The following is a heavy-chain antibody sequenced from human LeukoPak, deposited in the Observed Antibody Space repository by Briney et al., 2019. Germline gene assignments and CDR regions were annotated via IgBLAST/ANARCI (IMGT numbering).Heavy chain of an antibody. CDR1: GFTFSTSA. Sequence: GGSLRLYCSASGFTFSTSAMHWVRQAPGKGLEYVSFITYNGGSTYNADSVKGRFTISRDNSRNTLYLQMSSLRAEDTAVYHCVKDGGMATIFDFWGQGTLVTVSS. CDR2: ITYNGGST. J-gene: IGHJ4*02. V-gene: IGHV3-64D*09. D-gene: IGHD5-24*01. CDR3: VKDGGMATIFDF.